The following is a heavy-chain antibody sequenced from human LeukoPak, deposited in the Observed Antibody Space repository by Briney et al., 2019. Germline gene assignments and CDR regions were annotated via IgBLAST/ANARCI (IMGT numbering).Heavy chain of an antibody. CDR3: ARSTGNTFGFSDY. Sequence: GASVKVSCKASGYIFTGYYMHWVRQAPGQGLEWVGWSSPNSGSINYAQKLQGRVTMTRDPFISTAYMELSRMRSDDTAVYYCARSTGNTFGFSDYWGQGTLVTVSS. CDR2: SSPNSGSI. CDR1: GYIFTGYY. D-gene: IGHD3-16*01. J-gene: IGHJ4*02. V-gene: IGHV1-2*02.